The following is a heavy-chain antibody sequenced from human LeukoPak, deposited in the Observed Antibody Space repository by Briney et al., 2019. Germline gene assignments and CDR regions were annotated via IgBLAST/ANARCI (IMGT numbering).Heavy chain of an antibody. J-gene: IGHJ5*02. CDR2: IYYSGST. D-gene: IGHD3-10*01. Sequence: SETLSLTCTVSGGSISSYYWSWIRQPPGKGLEWIGYIYYSGSTNYYPSLTSRVTISVDTSKNQFSLKLSSVTAADTAVYYCARRLLWFGEAGWFDPWGQGTLVTVSS. CDR1: GGSISSYY. CDR3: ARRLLWFGEAGWFDP. V-gene: IGHV4-59*01.